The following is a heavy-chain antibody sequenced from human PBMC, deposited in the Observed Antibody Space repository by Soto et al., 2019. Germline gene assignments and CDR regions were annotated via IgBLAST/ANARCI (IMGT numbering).Heavy chain of an antibody. Sequence: QVQLQESGPGLVKPSQTLSLTCTVSGGSISSGGYYWSWIRQHPGKGLEWIGYIYYSGSTYYNPSLMSRVTLSVDTSTNQFSLKLSSVTAADTAVYYCARGYGSGRKYHPAEYFQHWGQGTLVTVSS. V-gene: IGHV4-31*03. CDR1: GGSISSGGYY. CDR3: ARGYGSGRKYHPAEYFQH. J-gene: IGHJ1*01. CDR2: IYYSGST. D-gene: IGHD3-10*01.